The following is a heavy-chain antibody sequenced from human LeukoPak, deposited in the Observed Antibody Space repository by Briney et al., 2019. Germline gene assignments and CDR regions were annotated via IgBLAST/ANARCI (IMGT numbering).Heavy chain of an antibody. CDR3: ARDRGVGVWYWFDP. D-gene: IGHD3-10*01. CDR1: GGSISSSRHY. Sequence: SETLSLTCTVSGGSISSSRHYWGWIRQPPGKGLEWIGNIYYSGSTYYNPSLKSRVTISVDTSKNQFSLKLSSVTAADTAVYYCARDRGVGVWYWFDPWGQGTLVTVSS. V-gene: IGHV4-39*07. CDR2: IYYSGST. J-gene: IGHJ5*02.